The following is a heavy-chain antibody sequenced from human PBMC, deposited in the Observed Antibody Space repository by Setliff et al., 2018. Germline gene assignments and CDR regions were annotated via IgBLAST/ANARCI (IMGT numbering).Heavy chain of an antibody. D-gene: IGHD3-9*01. CDR3: AKEPAVSLTEAVRRTYYDYAMDA. V-gene: IGHV1-18*01. J-gene: IGHJ6*02. CDR2: ISPHNGQT. Sequence: ASVKVSCKASGYTFTYFGLSWVRQAPGQGLEWMGWISPHNGQTTYAQRFQGRITMTTDTSTDTAYMELRNLRSDDTAIYFCAKEPAVSLTEAVRRTYYDYAMDAWGQGTTVTVS. CDR1: GYTFTYFG.